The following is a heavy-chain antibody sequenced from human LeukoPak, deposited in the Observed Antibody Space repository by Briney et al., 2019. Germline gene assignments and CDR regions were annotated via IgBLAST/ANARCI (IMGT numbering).Heavy chain of an antibody. CDR2: ISGSGGST. CDR3: AKGFGGMITYGGVPGY. J-gene: IGHJ4*02. V-gene: IGHV3-23*01. CDR1: GFTFCSYA. Sequence: GGSLRLSCAASGFTFCSYAMSWVRQAPGKGLEWVSAISGSGGSTYYADSVKGRFAISRDNSKNTLYLQMNSLRAEDTAVYYCAKGFGGMITYGGVPGYWAQETLVTVSS. D-gene: IGHD3-16*01.